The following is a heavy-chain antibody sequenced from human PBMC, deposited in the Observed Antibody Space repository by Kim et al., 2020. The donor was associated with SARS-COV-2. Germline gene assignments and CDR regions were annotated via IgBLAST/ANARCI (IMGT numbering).Heavy chain of an antibody. CDR3: ARELSSWYTGGSNYYYYGMDV. J-gene: IGHJ6*02. Sequence: ASVKVSCKASGYTFTSYYMHWVRQAPGQGLEWMGIINPSGGSTSYAQKFQGRVTMTRDTSTSTVYMELSSLRSEDTAVYYCARELSSWYTGGSNYYYYGMDVWGQGTTVTVSS. V-gene: IGHV1-46*01. D-gene: IGHD6-13*01. CDR1: GYTFTSYY. CDR2: INPSGGST.